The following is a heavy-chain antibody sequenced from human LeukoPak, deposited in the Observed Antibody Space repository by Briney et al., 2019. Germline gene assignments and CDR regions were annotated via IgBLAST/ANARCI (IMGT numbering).Heavy chain of an antibody. V-gene: IGHV5-51*01. D-gene: IGHD6-13*01. CDR2: IYPGDSDT. CDR1: GYSFTSYW. J-gene: IGHJ6*03. Sequence: GEPLKISCKGSGYSFTSYWIGWVRQLPGKGLEWMGIIYPGDSDTRYSPSFQGQVTISADKSISTAYLQWSSLKASDTAMYYCARRGIAAAGNYYYYMDVWGKGTTVTVSS. CDR3: ARRGIAAAGNYYYYMDV.